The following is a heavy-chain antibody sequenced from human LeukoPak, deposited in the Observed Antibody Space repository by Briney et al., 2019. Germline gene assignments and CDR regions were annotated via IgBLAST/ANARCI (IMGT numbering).Heavy chain of an antibody. V-gene: IGHV3-33*01. CDR3: ARERYGLGLDY. CDR2: IWYDGSNK. D-gene: IGHD3-10*01. CDR1: GFTFSSYG. Sequence: GGSLRLSCAASGFTFSSYGMHWVRQAPGKGLEWVAVIWYDGSNKYYADSVKGRFTISRDNSKNTLYLQMNSLRAEDTAVYYCARERYGLGLDYWGQGTLVTVSS. J-gene: IGHJ4*02.